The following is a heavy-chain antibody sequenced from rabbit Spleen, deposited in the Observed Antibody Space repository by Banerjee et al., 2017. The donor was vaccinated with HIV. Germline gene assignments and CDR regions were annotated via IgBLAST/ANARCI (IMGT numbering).Heavy chain of an antibody. Sequence: QEQLEESGGGLVKPGASLTLTCTASGVSFSFSSYMCWVRQAPGKGLEWIACIDIGSRDFTYYASWAKGRFTISKTSSSTVTLQMTSLTGADTATFFCARALGGASAGTATYYGMDLWGPGTLVTVS. J-gene: IGHJ6*01. V-gene: IGHV1S45*01. CDR2: IDIGSRDFT. CDR1: GVSFSFSSY. CDR3: ARALGGASAGTATYYGMDL. D-gene: IGHD4-2*01.